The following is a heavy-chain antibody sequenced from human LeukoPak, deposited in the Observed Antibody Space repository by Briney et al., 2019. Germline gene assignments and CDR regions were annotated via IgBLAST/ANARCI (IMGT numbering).Heavy chain of an antibody. D-gene: IGHD2-2*01. Sequence: GGSLRLSCAASGFTFSSYAMSWVRQAPGKGLEWVSAISGSGGSTYYADSVKGRFTISRDNSKNTLYLQMNSLRAEGTAVYYCAKPMLVLGVVIVPAAPSNYMDVWGKGTTVTVSS. CDR1: GFTFSSYA. J-gene: IGHJ6*03. CDR2: ISGSGGST. CDR3: AKPMLVLGVVIVPAAPSNYMDV. V-gene: IGHV3-23*01.